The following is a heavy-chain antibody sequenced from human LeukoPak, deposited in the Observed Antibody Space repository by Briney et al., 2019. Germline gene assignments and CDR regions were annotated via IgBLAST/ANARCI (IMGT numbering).Heavy chain of an antibody. CDR2: INHSGST. D-gene: IGHD1-26*01. V-gene: IGHV4-34*01. CDR3: ARVVGAGYFDY. Sequence: SETLSLTCAVYGGSFSGYYWSWIRQPPGKGLEWIGEINHSGSTNYNPSLKSRVTISVDTSKNHFSLKLSSVTAADTAVYYCARVVGAGYFDYWGQGTLVTVSS. CDR1: GGSFSGYY. J-gene: IGHJ4*02.